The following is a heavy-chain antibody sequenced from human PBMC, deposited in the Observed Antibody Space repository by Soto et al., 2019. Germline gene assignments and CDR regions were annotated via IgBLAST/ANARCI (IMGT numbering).Heavy chain of an antibody. D-gene: IGHD3-22*01. Sequence: EVQLVESGGGLVKPGGSLRLSCAASGFTFSLYPMIWVRQAPGKGLEWVSSVSSGSSYIYSADSLKGRFTISRDDAKNSLYLQMNSLRADDTAIYYCVRARATDSRPDYWGQGSLVTVSS. CDR3: VRARATDSRPDY. J-gene: IGHJ4*02. CDR1: GFTFSLYP. CDR2: VSSGSSYI. V-gene: IGHV3-21*02.